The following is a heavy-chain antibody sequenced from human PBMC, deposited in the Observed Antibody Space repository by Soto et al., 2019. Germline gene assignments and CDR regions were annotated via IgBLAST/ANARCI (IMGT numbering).Heavy chain of an antibody. CDR2: IYYSGST. V-gene: IGHV4-59*12. CDR1: GGSISSYY. CDR3: ARVGRVYGMDV. J-gene: IGHJ6*02. Sequence: QVQLQESGPGLVKPSETLSLTCTVSGGSISSYYWSWIRQPPGKGLEWIGYIYYSGSTNYNPSLKSRVTMSVDTSKNQFSLKLSSVTAADTAVYYCARVGRVYGMDVWGQGTTVTVSS. D-gene: IGHD1-26*01.